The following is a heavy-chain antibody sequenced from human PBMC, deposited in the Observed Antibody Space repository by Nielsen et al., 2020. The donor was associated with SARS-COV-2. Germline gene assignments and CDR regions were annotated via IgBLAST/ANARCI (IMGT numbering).Heavy chain of an antibody. Sequence: ASVQVSCKASGYTFPSYGISWVRQAPGQGLEWMGWISAYNGNTNYAQKLQGRVTMTTDTSTSTAYMELRSLRSDDTAVYYCARFAYVVAIVFFDYWGQGTLVTVSS. J-gene: IGHJ4*02. CDR1: GYTFPSYG. CDR2: ISAYNGNT. D-gene: IGHD5-12*01. V-gene: IGHV1-18*01. CDR3: ARFAYVVAIVFFDY.